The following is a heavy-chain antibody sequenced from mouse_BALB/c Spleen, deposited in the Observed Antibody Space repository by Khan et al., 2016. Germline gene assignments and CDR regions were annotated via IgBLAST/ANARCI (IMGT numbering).Heavy chain of an antibody. CDR2: ISSGSSTI. D-gene: IGHD2-4*01. J-gene: IGHJ1*01. CDR1: GFTFSSFG. CDR3: TRMCYESDRCFDV. Sequence: VELVESGGGLVQPGGSQKLSCAASGFTFSSFGMHWVRQAPEKGLEWVAYISSGSSTIYYSDTVQGRFTISRDNPTNTLFLKVTNLRAEDTAIYYCTRMCYESDRCFDVWVAGTTVTLSS. V-gene: IGHV5-17*02.